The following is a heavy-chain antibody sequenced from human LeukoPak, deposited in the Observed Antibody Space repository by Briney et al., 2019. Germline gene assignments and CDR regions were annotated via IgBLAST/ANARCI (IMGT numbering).Heavy chain of an antibody. D-gene: IGHD2-2*01. J-gene: IGHJ3*02. CDR3: ARGKGQTRPFDI. V-gene: IGHV4-61*03. CDR1: GGSISSGGYY. CDR2: IYYSGST. Sequence: SETLSLTCTVSGGSISSGGYYWSWIRQHPGKGLEWFWYIYYSGSTYYNPSLKSRVTISLDTSRKHVSLKLTSVTAADTAVYYCARGKGQTRPFDIWGQGTMVTVSS.